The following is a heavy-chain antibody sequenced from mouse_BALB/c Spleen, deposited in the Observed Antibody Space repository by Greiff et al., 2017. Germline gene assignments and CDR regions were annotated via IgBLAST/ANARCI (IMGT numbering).Heavy chain of an antibody. V-gene: IGHV1-54*01. CDR3: ARDYGSSPFDY. CDR1: GYAFTNYL. Sequence: QVQLQQSGAELVRPGTSVKVSCKASGYAFTNYLIEWVKQRPGQGLEWIGVINPGSGGTNYNEKVKGKATLTADKSSSTAYMQLSSLTSDDSAVYFCARDYGSSPFDYWGQGTTLTVSS. CDR2: INPGSGGT. D-gene: IGHD1-1*01. J-gene: IGHJ2*01.